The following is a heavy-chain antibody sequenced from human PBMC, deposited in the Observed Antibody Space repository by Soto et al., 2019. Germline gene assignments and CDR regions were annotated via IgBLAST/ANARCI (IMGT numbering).Heavy chain of an antibody. Sequence: GASVKVSCKASGYTFTSYGISWVRQAPGQGLEWMGWISVYNGKTNYAQKFQGRVTMTIDTSTTTAYLEVRSLRFDDTAVHYRTRARYCSSPSCYNHYYYGMDIWGQGTTVTVSS. V-gene: IGHV1-18*04. J-gene: IGHJ6*01. D-gene: IGHD2-2*02. CDR3: TRARYCSSPSCYNHYYYGMDI. CDR2: ISVYNGKT. CDR1: GYTFTSYG.